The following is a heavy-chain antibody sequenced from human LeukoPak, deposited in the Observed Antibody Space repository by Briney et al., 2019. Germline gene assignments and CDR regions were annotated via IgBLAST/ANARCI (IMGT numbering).Heavy chain of an antibody. Sequence: KPSETLSLTCTVSGASIRTANYYWSWTRQYPGKGLEWIGYMEYSVSTRYNPSLKSRVVISADTSKNQFSLNLRSVTAADSAIYYCVTYRPGDINWFDPWGQGILVTVSS. D-gene: IGHD2-21*01. V-gene: IGHV4-31*03. CDR3: VTYRPGDINWFDP. CDR2: MEYSVST. CDR1: GASIRTANYY. J-gene: IGHJ5*02.